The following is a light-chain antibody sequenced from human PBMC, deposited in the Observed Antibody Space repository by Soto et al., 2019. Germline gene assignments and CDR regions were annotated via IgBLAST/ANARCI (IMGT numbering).Light chain of an antibody. CDR2: DTS. CDR3: LLSHNAARV. V-gene: IGLV7-46*01. CDR1: TGAVTSNHH. J-gene: IGLJ2*01. Sequence: QTVVTQEPSLTVSPGGTVTLTCGSSTGAVTSNHHPYWFQQKAGQAPRTLIYDTSNKHSWTPARFSGSLLVDKAALTLSGAQPEDEAQYYCLLSHNAARVFGGGTKLTVL.